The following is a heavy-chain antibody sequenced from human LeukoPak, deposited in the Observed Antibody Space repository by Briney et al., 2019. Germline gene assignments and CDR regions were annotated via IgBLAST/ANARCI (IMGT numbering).Heavy chain of an antibody. Sequence: GGSLRLSCAASGFTFDDYSMHWVRQAPGKGLEWVSGINWNGGSTGYADSVKGRFTISRDNAKNSLYLQMNSLRAEDTALYYCASIAVAGTREADYWGQGTLVTVSS. V-gene: IGHV3-20*04. J-gene: IGHJ4*02. CDR2: INWNGGST. CDR1: GFTFDDYS. CDR3: ASIAVAGTREADY. D-gene: IGHD6-19*01.